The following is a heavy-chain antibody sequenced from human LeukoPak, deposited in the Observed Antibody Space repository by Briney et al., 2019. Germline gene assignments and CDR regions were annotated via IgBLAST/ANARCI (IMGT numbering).Heavy chain of an antibody. Sequence: SGGSLRLSCAASGFTFSTYAMTWVRQAPGKGLEWVSSISGSGDSTFYADSVKGRFTISRDNSKNTLYLQMNSLRAEDTAVYYCAKIGYGDFHFDYWGQGTLVTVSS. CDR3: AKIGYGDFHFDY. V-gene: IGHV3-23*01. CDR2: ISGSGDST. CDR1: GFTFSTYA. D-gene: IGHD4-17*01. J-gene: IGHJ4*02.